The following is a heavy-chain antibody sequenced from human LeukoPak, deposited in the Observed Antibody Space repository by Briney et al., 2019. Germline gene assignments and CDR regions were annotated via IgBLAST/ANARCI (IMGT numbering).Heavy chain of an antibody. CDR3: ARETPLRWYFDL. Sequence: SETLSLTCAVYGGSFSGYYWSWIRQPPGKGLEWIGEINHSGSTNYNPSLKSRVTISVDTSKNQFSLKLSSVTAADTAEYYCARETPLRWYFDLWGRGTLVTVSS. V-gene: IGHV4-34*01. J-gene: IGHJ2*01. CDR2: INHSGST. CDR1: GGSFSGYY.